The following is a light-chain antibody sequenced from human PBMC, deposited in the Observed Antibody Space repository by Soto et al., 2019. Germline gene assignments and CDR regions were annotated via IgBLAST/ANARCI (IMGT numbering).Light chain of an antibody. CDR3: LQYNSYPFT. V-gene: IGKV1-17*01. Sequence: DIQMTQSLSSLSVYVGVIVTISCQASQENRNVLGWYQQKPGRAPKRLIYAASSLQSGVPSRFSGSGSGTEFTLTISSLQPEDFATYYCLQYNSYPFTFGQGTRLEIK. CDR2: AAS. J-gene: IGKJ5*01. CDR1: QENRNV.